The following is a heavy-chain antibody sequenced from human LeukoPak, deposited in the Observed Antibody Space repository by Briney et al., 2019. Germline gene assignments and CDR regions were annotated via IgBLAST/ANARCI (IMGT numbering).Heavy chain of an antibody. J-gene: IGHJ4*02. Sequence: SQTLSLTFTVSGGSISSGSYYWSWIRQPAGKGLEWIGRIYTSGSTNYNPSLKSRVTISVDTSKNQFSLKLSSVTAADTAVYYCASTYYDFWSGFPYWGQGTLVTVSS. V-gene: IGHV4-61*02. CDR3: ASTYYDFWSGFPY. CDR1: GGSISSGSYY. D-gene: IGHD3-3*01. CDR2: IYTSGST.